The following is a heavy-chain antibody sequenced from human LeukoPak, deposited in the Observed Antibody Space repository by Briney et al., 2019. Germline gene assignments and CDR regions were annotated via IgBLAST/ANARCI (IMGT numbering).Heavy chain of an antibody. CDR3: ASYDFWSGYSEVDY. Sequence: SETLSLTCTVSGGSLSGFYWSWIRQPPGKGLEWIGYIYYSGSTYYNPSLKSRVTISVDTSKNQFSLKLSSVTAADTAVYYCASYDFWSGYSEVDYWGQGTLVTVSS. CDR2: IYYSGST. V-gene: IGHV4-59*06. D-gene: IGHD3-3*01. J-gene: IGHJ4*02. CDR1: GGSLSGFY.